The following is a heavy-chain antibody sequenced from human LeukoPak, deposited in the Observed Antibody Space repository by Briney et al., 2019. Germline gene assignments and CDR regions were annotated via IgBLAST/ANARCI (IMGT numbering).Heavy chain of an antibody. CDR1: GYTLTELS. CDR2: FDPEDGET. V-gene: IGHV1-24*01. Sequence: ASVKVSCKVSGYTLTELSLHWVRQAPGKGLEWMGRFDPEDGETIYARKFQGRVTMTEDTSTDTAYMELSSLRSEDTAVYFCAVSLTTGGYYGMDDWGQGTTVTVSS. J-gene: IGHJ6*02. D-gene: IGHD1-1*01. CDR3: AVSLTTGGYYGMDD.